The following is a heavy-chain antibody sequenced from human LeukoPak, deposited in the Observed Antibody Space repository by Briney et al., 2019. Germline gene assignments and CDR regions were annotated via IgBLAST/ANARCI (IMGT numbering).Heavy chain of an antibody. J-gene: IGHJ3*02. CDR2: IHHGGNT. CDR3: ARWLGNGFDI. V-gene: IGHV4-38-2*01. CDR1: GYPVSSNSY. D-gene: IGHD6-19*01. Sequence: SETLSLTCVVSGYPVSSNSYWVWIRQSPGKGLEWIGSIHHGGNTYYNPSLMSRVSMSLDTSKNQCSLNLSSVTAADTAVFYCARWLGNGFDIWGQGTMVTVSS.